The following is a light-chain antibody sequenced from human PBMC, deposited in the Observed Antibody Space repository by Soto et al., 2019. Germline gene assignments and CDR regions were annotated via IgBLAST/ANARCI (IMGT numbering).Light chain of an antibody. CDR2: WAS. CDR1: QRVLYSSNNKNY. J-gene: IGKJ1*01. Sequence: DIVMTQSPDSLAVSLGERATINCKSSQRVLYSSNNKNYLAWYQQKPGQPPKLLIYWASTRESGVPDRFSGSGSGTDFTLTISSLQAEDVAVYYCQRYYSTPQTFGQGTKVEL. CDR3: QRYYSTPQT. V-gene: IGKV4-1*01.